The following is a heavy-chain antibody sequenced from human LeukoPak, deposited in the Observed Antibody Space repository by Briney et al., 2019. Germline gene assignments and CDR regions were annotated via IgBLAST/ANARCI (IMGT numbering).Heavy chain of an antibody. V-gene: IGHV1-18*01. D-gene: IGHD3-22*01. J-gene: IGHJ5*02. CDR1: GYTFTSYG. CDR2: ISAYNGNT. CDR3: ARDPYDSSGYYFDWFDP. Sequence: GASVKVSCKASGYTFTSYGISWVRQAPGQGLEWMGWISAYNGNTNYAQKLQGRVTMTTDTSTSTAYMELRSLRSDDTAVYYCARDPYDSSGYYFDWFDPWGQGTLVTVSS.